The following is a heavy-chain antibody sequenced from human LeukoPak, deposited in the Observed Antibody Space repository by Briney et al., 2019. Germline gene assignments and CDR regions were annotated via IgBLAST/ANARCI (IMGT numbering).Heavy chain of an antibody. V-gene: IGHV3-30-3*01. CDR1: GFTFGSYA. CDR2: ISYDGSNK. D-gene: IGHD3-10*01. Sequence: PGGSLRLSCAASGFTFGSYAMHWVRQAPGKGLEWVAVISYDGSNKYYADSVKGRFTISRDNSKNTLYLQMNSLRAEDTAVYYCARDRGYFDYWGQGTLVTVSS. CDR3: ARDRGYFDY. J-gene: IGHJ4*02.